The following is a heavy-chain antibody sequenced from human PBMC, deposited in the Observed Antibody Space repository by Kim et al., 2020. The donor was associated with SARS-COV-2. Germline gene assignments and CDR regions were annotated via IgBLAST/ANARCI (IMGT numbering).Heavy chain of an antibody. CDR1: GGSFSGYY. CDR3: ARGGVGYDSSGYLVY. Sequence: SETLSLTCAVYGGSFSGYYWSWIRQPPGKGLEWIGEINHSGSTNYNPSLKSRVTISVDTSKNQFSLKLSSVTAADTAVYYCARGGVGYDSSGYLVYWGQGTLVTVSS. CDR2: INHSGST. V-gene: IGHV4-34*01. D-gene: IGHD3-22*01. J-gene: IGHJ4*02.